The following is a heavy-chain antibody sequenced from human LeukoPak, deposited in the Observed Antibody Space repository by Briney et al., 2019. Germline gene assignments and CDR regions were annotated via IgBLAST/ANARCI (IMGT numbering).Heavy chain of an antibody. J-gene: IGHJ3*02. V-gene: IGHV3-23*01. CDR1: GFTFSSYA. CDR3: TKREGMVRGVYDAFDI. Sequence: GGSLRLSCAASGFTFSSYAMSWVRQAPGKGLGWVSAISGSGGSTYYADSVKGRFTISRDNSKNTLYLPMNSLRAEDTAVYYCTKREGMVRGVYDAFDIWGQGTLVTVSS. CDR2: ISGSGGST. D-gene: IGHD3-10*01.